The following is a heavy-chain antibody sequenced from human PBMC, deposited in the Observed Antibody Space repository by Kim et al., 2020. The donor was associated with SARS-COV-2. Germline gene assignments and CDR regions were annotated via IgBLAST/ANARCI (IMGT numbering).Heavy chain of an antibody. Sequence: SETLSLTCTVSGGSVSSGSYYWSWIRQPPGKGLEWIGYIYYSGSTNYNPSLKSRVTISVDTSKNQFSLKLSSVTAADTAVYYCARDGWWPDDAFDIWGQGTMVTVSS. CDR3: ARDGWWPDDAFDI. V-gene: IGHV4-61*01. J-gene: IGHJ3*02. CDR1: GGSVSSGSYY. D-gene: IGHD6-19*01. CDR2: IYYSGST.